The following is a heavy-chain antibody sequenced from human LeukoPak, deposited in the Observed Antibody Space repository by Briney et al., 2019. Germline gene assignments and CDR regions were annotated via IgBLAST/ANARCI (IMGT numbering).Heavy chain of an antibody. J-gene: IGHJ4*02. CDR2: ISGSGAST. CDR3: ANNPPEEYQLLPQPYFDY. D-gene: IGHD2-2*01. Sequence: PGGSLRLSCAASGFTFSSYAMSWVRQAPGKGLEWVSSISGSGASTYYADSVKGRFTISRDNSKNTPYLQMNSLRAEDTAAYYCANNPPEEYQLLPQPYFDYWGQGTLVSVSS. V-gene: IGHV3-23*01. CDR1: GFTFSSYA.